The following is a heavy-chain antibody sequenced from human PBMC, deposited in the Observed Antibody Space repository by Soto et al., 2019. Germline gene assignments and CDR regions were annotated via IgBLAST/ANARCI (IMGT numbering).Heavy chain of an antibody. V-gene: IGHV1-18*04. Sequence: PEASVKVSCKASGYSFTSYGISWVRQAPGQGPEWMGWISGHNGNTNHPQSLQGRVTMTTDTSRNTAYMELRSLRSDDTAVYYCARHRFNYYDDTVYYYFDYWGQGTLVTVSS. CDR3: ARHRFNYYDDTVYYYFDY. CDR1: GYSFTSYG. D-gene: IGHD3-22*01. CDR2: ISGHNGNT. J-gene: IGHJ4*02.